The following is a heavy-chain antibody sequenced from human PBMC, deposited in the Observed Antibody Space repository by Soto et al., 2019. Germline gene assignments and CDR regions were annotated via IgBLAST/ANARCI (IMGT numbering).Heavy chain of an antibody. CDR3: ARSTYYDILTGSYYYAMDV. D-gene: IGHD3-9*01. CDR1: GFTVGSNY. Sequence: EVQLVESGGGLTQPGVSLRLSCAASGFTVGSNYMSWVRQAPGKGLEWVSVIYSEGTPYYADSVKGRFTISSENSNNTLYLHMNNLRAEDTAVYYCARSTYYDILTGSYYYAMDVWGQGTTVTVSS. CDR2: IYSEGTP. J-gene: IGHJ6*02. V-gene: IGHV3-53*01.